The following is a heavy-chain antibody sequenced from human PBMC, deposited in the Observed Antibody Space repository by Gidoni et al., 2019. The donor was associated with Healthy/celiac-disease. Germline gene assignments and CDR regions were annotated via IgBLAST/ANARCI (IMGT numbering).Heavy chain of an antibody. CDR2: ISWNSGSI. CDR1: GFTFDDYA. Sequence: EVQLVESGGGLVQPGRSLRLSCAASGFTFDDYAMHWVRQAPGKGLEWVSGISWNSGSIGYADSVKGRFTISRDNAKNSLYLQMNSLRAEDTALYYCAKRDVWGKGTTVTVSS. V-gene: IGHV3-9*01. J-gene: IGHJ6*04. CDR3: AKRDV.